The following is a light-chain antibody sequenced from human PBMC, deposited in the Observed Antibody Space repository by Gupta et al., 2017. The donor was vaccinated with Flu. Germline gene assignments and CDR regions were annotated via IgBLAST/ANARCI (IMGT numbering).Light chain of an antibody. Sequence: GDRVTITCRASQDINNHLAWYQQKPGKAPKLLIFVAFTFQSGVPSRFSGSGSGTEFSLTISSLQPEDFATYYCQQVNDYPYTFGQGTKVEIK. CDR1: QDINNH. CDR3: QQVNDYPYT. J-gene: IGKJ2*01. V-gene: IGKV1-9*01. CDR2: VAF.